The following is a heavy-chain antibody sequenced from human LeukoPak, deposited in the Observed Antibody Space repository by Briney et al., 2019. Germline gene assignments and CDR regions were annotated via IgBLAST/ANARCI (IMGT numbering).Heavy chain of an antibody. D-gene: IGHD3-22*01. CDR2: ISGSGDNT. Sequence: PGGSLRLSCAASGFTFSSYAMSWVRQAPGKGLEWVSGISGSGDNTYYADSVKGRFTISRDNSKNTLYLQMNSLRAEDTAVYYCAKDRWGSYDSSGYPHYWGQGTLVTVSS. CDR3: AKDRWGSYDSSGYPHY. CDR1: GFTFSSYA. J-gene: IGHJ4*02. V-gene: IGHV3-23*01.